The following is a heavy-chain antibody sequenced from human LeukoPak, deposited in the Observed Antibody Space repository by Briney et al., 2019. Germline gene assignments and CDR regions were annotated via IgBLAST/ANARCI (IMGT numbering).Heavy chain of an antibody. V-gene: IGHV1-2*02. Sequence: GASVKVSCKASGYTFTGYYMHWVRQAPEQGLEWMGWINPNSGGTNYAQKFQGRVTMTRDTSISTAYMELSRLRSDDTAVYYCARTDYDFWSGHMDVWGKGTTVTVSS. J-gene: IGHJ6*03. CDR3: ARTDYDFWSGHMDV. CDR1: GYTFTGYY. CDR2: INPNSGGT. D-gene: IGHD3-3*01.